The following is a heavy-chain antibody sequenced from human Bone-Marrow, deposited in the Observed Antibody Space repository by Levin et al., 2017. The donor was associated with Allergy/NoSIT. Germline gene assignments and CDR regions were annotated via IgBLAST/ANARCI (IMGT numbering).Heavy chain of an antibody. CDR3: VRDGAFSSSWYERHYFDY. CDR1: GFTFSSYG. Sequence: ASVKISCTTSGFTFSSYGFNWVRQAPGQGLEWLGRINVYSGNTHHAQNFQGRLTMTTDTSTNTAYMELRSLRSDDTAVYFCVRDGAFSSSWYERHYFDYWGQGTLVTVTS. V-gene: IGHV1-18*01. J-gene: IGHJ4*02. CDR2: INVYSGNT. D-gene: IGHD2-2*01.